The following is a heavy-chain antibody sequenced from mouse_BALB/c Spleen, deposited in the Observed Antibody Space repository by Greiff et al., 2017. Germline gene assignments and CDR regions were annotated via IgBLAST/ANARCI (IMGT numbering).Heavy chain of an antibody. CDR3: ARGSDYFDY. V-gene: IGHV5-17*02. J-gene: IGHJ2*01. CDR1: GFTFSSFG. Sequence: VQLQQSGGGLVQPGGSRKLSCAASGFTFSSFGMHWVRQAPEKGLEWVAYISSGSSTIYYADTVKGRFTISRDNPKNTLFLQMTSLRSEDTAMYYCARGSDYFDYWGQGTTLTVSS. CDR2: ISSGSSTI.